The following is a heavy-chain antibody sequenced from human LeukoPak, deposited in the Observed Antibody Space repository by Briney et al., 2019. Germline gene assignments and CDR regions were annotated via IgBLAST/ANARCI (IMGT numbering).Heavy chain of an antibody. Sequence: SETLSLTCTVSGGSISSYYWSWIRQPPGKGLEWIGYIYYSGSTNYNPSLKSRVTMSVDTSKNQFSLKLSSVTAADTAVYYCARGAAMRGSRFDPWGQGTLVTVSS. CDR2: IYYSGST. J-gene: IGHJ5*02. CDR3: ARGAAMRGSRFDP. V-gene: IGHV4-59*01. D-gene: IGHD5-18*01. CDR1: GGSISSYY.